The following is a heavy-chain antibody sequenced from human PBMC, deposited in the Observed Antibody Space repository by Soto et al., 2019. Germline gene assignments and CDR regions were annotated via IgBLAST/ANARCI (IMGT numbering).Heavy chain of an antibody. D-gene: IGHD2-2*01. J-gene: IGHJ5*02. V-gene: IGHV4-59*01. CDR3: ARDLRYCSSTSCGKEGWFDP. CDR1: GGSISGYY. CDR2: IYYDGTI. Sequence: SETLSLTCTVSGGSISGYYWAWVRQPPEKELEWIGFIYYDGTISSNPSLNSRVTLSVDTSKNQFSLKLSSVTAADTAVYYCARDLRYCSSTSCGKEGWFDPWGQGTLVTVSS.